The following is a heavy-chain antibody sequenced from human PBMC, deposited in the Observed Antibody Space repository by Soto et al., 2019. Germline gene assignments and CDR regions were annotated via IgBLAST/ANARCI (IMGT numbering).Heavy chain of an antibody. J-gene: IGHJ5*02. V-gene: IGHV3-7*01. CDR3: ARDGHNTNDVDH. CDR2: INKDGSEK. CDR1: GFTSGDYW. D-gene: IGHD1-20*01. Sequence: EVQLVESGGVLVQPGGSLRLSCVASGFTSGDYWMNWFSQAPGKGLAWVAIINKDGSEKFYLDSVKGRFTISRDNAKNSLFLQMNSLRAEDTALYYCARDGHNTNDVDHWGQGTLVTVSS.